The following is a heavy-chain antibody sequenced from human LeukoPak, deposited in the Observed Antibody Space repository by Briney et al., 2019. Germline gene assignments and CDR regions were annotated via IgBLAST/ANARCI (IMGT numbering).Heavy chain of an antibody. CDR2: INHSGST. CDR3: ARAGNYYYGSGSYKN. CDR1: GGSFSGYY. Sequence: PSETLSLTCAVYGGSFSGYYWSWIRQPPGKGLEWIGEINHSGSTNYNPSLKSRVTISVDTSKNQFSLKLSSVTAAHTAVYYCARAGNYYYGSGSYKNWGQGTLVTVSS. D-gene: IGHD3-10*01. J-gene: IGHJ4*02. V-gene: IGHV4-34*01.